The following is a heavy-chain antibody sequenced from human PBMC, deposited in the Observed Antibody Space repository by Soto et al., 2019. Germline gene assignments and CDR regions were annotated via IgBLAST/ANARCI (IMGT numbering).Heavy chain of an antibody. Sequence: APVKVSRKASGYIFTGYHIQWVRQAPGQGLEWMGWINTKTGGTKYAQKFQGRVTMTRDTSINTAYMEVSRLRSDDTAVYYCATDKVAFDMWGQGTMVTVSS. J-gene: IGHJ3*02. CDR3: ATDKVAFDM. CDR1: GYIFTGYH. D-gene: IGHD3-9*01. V-gene: IGHV1-2*02. CDR2: INTKTGGT.